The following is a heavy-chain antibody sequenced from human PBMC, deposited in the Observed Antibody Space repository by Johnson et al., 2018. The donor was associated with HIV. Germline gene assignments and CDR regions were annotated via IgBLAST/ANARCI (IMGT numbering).Heavy chain of an antibody. CDR1: GFIFSSYA. Sequence: VQLVESGGGVVQPGRSLRLSCAASGFIFSSYAMHWVRRAPGKGLEWVAVISYDGSNKYYADSVKGRFTISRDNSKNTLYLQMNSLRAEDTAVYYCARDWGFDDSSWPMEMGGAVDIWGQGTMVTVSS. V-gene: IGHV3-30-3*01. J-gene: IGHJ3*02. CDR2: ISYDGSNK. CDR3: ARDWGFDDSSWPMEMGGAVDI. D-gene: IGHD6-13*01.